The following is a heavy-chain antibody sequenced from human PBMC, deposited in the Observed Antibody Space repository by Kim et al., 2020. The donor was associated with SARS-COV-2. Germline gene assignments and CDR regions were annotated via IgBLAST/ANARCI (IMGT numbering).Heavy chain of an antibody. V-gene: IGHV3-30*03. Sequence: GGSLRLSCVGSGFSFSSYGLHWVRQAPGKGLEWVALISYDGKSKYYADSVKGRFTVSRDNSKNTLYLQMYSLRAEDTAVYYCARVPDYYYDSSGYYDYWGRGTLVSVSS. CDR2: ISYDGKSK. CDR1: GFSFSSYG. D-gene: IGHD3-22*01. CDR3: ARVPDYYYDSSGYYDY. J-gene: IGHJ4*02.